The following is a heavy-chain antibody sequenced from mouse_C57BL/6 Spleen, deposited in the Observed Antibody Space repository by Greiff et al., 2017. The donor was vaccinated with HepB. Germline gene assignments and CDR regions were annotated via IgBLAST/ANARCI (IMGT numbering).Heavy chain of an antibody. CDR2: IDPETGGT. CDR3: TRAGDYGSSNMDY. D-gene: IGHD1-1*01. J-gene: IGHJ2*01. Sequence: VQLQQSGAELVRPGASVTLSCKASGYTFTDYEMHWVKQTPLHGLEWIGAIDPETGGTAYNQKFKGKAILTADKSSSTAYLELRSLTSEDSAGDYYTRAGDYGSSNMDYWGQGTTLTVSS. CDR1: GYTFTDYE. V-gene: IGHV1-15*01.